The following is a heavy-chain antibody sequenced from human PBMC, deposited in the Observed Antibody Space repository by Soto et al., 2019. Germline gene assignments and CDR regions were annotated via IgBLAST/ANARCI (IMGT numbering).Heavy chain of an antibody. Sequence: QVQLVQSGAEVKKPGSSVKVSCKASGDTFSTYTITWVRQAPGQGLEWMGGIIPRSGTSNYAQKFQGRVTITADESTSTAYMELSSLRSEDTAVYYCAGEGLVLAPSTVTSDHYYYAMDVWGQGTTVTVSS. V-gene: IGHV1-69*12. CDR2: IIPRSGTS. CDR3: AGEGLVLAPSTVTSDHYYYAMDV. D-gene: IGHD3-3*02. J-gene: IGHJ6*02. CDR1: GDTFSTYT.